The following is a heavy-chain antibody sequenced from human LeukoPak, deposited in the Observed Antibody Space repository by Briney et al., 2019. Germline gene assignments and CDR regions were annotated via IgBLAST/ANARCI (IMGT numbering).Heavy chain of an antibody. CDR2: VHYSGST. V-gene: IGHV4-59*01. CDR1: GGSISSDY. Sequence: SETLSLTCRVSGGSISSDYWGWIRQPPGKGLEWIAYVHYSGSTSYNPSLKSRVTISIDTSKSQFSLKLSSVTAADTAVYYCAGYGSGSYYKAFDYWGQGTLVTVSS. D-gene: IGHD3-10*01. J-gene: IGHJ4*02. CDR3: AGYGSGSYYKAFDY.